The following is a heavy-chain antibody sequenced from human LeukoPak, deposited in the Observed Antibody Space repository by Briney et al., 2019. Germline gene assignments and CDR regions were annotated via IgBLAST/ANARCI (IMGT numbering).Heavy chain of an antibody. V-gene: IGHV1-18*01. CDR1: GYTFTSYD. D-gene: IGHD2-21*02. CDR3: ARGDDSYYYYYMDV. J-gene: IGHJ6*03. CDR2: ISAYNGNT. Sequence: ASVKVSCKASGYTFTSYDINWVRQATGQGLEWMGWISAYNGNTNYAQKLQGRVTMTTDTSTSTAYMELRSLRSDDTAVYYCARGDDSYYYYYMDVWGKGTTVTISS.